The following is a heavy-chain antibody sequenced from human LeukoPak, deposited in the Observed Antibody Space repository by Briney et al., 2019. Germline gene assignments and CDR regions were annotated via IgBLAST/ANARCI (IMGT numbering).Heavy chain of an antibody. CDR2: IYYSGST. V-gene: IGHV4-31*03. J-gene: IGHJ5*02. CDR3: ARAKTTGLLIAMFNWFDP. Sequence: SQTLSLTCSVSGGSISSGGYYWSWIRQHPGKGLEWIGYIYYSGSTYYNPSLKSRANISIDTSKSQFSLKLSSVIAADTAVYYCARAKTTGLLIAMFNWFDPWGQGTLSPSPQ. CDR1: GGSISSGGYY. D-gene: IGHD3-16*01.